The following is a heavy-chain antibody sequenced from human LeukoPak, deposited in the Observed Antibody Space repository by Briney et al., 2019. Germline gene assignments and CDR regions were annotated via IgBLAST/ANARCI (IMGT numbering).Heavy chain of an antibody. V-gene: IGHV1-69*05. CDR1: GGTFSSYA. Sequence: SSVKVSCKASGGTFSSYAISWVPQAPGQALEWMGRIIPIFGTANYAQKFQGRVTITTDESTSTAYMELSSLRSEDTAVYYCARPQYYGSGSPLDYWGQGTLVTVSS. D-gene: IGHD3-10*01. J-gene: IGHJ4*02. CDR3: ARPQYYGSGSPLDY. CDR2: IIPIFGTA.